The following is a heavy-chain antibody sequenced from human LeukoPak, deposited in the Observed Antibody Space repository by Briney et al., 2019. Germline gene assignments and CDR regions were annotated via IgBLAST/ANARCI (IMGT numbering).Heavy chain of an antibody. D-gene: IGHD2-2*01. CDR3: TTDSPDCSSTSCYPRYYYYYMDV. CDR2: IKSKTDGGTT. CDR1: GFTFSNAW. Sequence: GGSLRLSCAASGFTFSNAWMSWVRQAPGKGLEWVGRIKSKTDGGTTDYAAPVKGRFTISRDDSENTLYLQMNSLKTEDTAVYYCTTDSPDCSSTSCYPRYYYYYMDVWGKGTTVTVSS. V-gene: IGHV3-15*01. J-gene: IGHJ6*03.